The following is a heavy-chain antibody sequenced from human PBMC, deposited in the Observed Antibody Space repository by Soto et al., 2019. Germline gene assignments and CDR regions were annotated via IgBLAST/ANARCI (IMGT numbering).Heavy chain of an antibody. D-gene: IGHD6-19*01. V-gene: IGHV3-30*18. CDR1: GFTFSDYA. Sequence: VQLVESGGGVVQPGRSLRLSCAASGFTFSDYAMHWVRQAPGKGLEWVAVVSHDGRNTHYADSVKGRFTISRGSSKKTVSLEMTSLRAEDTAVYYCAKGGRQWLVTSDFNYWGQGALVTVSS. J-gene: IGHJ4*02. CDR2: VSHDGRNT. CDR3: AKGGRQWLVTSDFNY.